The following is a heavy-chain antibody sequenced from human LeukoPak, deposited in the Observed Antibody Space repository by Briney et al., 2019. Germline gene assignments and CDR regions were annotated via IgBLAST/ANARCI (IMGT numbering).Heavy chain of an antibody. Sequence: SSVKVSCKASGYTFTSYDINWVRQATGQGLEWMGWMNPNSGNTGYAQKFQGRVTITRNTSISTAYMELSSLRSEDTAVYYCAGGFWRVMGRWELLRGLSFDYWGQGTLVTVSS. V-gene: IGHV1-8*03. D-gene: IGHD1-26*01. J-gene: IGHJ4*02. CDR1: GYTFTSYD. CDR2: MNPNSGNT. CDR3: AGGFWRVMGRWELLRGLSFDY.